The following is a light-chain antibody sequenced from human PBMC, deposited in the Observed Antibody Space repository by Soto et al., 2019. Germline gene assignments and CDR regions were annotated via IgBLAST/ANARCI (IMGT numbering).Light chain of an antibody. J-gene: IGKJ1*01. CDR1: QSVSSN. CDR3: QQSFGWT. V-gene: IGKV3-15*01. Sequence: EIVMTQSPATLSVSPGERATLSCRASQSVSSNLAWYQQKPGQAPRLLIYGASTRATGIPARFSGSGSGTEFTLTISSLQSEDFAVSYCQQSFGWTFGQGTKVEIK. CDR2: GAS.